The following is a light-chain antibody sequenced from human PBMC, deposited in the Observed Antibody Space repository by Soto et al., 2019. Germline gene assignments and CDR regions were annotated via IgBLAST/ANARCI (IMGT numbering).Light chain of an antibody. J-gene: IGKJ5*01. Sequence: EIVLTQSPATLSLSPGERATLSCRASQRISSYLAWYQQKPGQAPRLFIYDASNRATGIPARFSGSGSGTDFTITISSLEPEDFAVYYCQQRSEWPITFGQGTRLEIK. V-gene: IGKV3-11*01. CDR2: DAS. CDR1: QRISSY. CDR3: QQRSEWPIT.